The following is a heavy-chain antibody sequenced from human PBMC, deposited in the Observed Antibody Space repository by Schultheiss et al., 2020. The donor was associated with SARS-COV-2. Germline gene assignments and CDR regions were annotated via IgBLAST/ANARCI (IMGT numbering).Heavy chain of an antibody. D-gene: IGHD3-10*01. V-gene: IGHV3-23*01. CDR3: AKGGSGSYAPGYYFDY. J-gene: IGHJ4*02. CDR2: ISGSGGST. CDR1: GFTFSSYS. Sequence: GGSLRLSCAASGFTFSSYSMNWVRQAPGKGLEWVSAISGSGGSTYYADSVKGRFTISRDNSKNTLYLQMNSLRAEDTAVYYCAKGGSGSYAPGYYFDYWGQGTLVTVSS.